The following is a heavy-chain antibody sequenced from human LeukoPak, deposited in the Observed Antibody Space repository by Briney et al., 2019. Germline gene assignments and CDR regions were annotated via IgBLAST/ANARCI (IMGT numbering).Heavy chain of an antibody. CDR1: GYIFNNHY. V-gene: IGHV1-46*02. Sequence: DSVKVSCKTSGYIFNNHYLHWVQQAPGQGLEWMGIINPNGGDTGYAQKFQDRLTMTRDTSTRTVFMELGSLRSEDTAVYYCARVGDAYNRRGELDFWGQGTLVTVSS. CDR3: ARVGDAYNRRGELDF. J-gene: IGHJ4*02. CDR2: INPNGGDT. D-gene: IGHD5-24*01.